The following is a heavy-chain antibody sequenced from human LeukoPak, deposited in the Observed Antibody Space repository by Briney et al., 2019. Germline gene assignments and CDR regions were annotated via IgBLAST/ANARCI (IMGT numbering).Heavy chain of an antibody. Sequence: PGGSLRLSCAASGFTFNKYWMNWVRQAPGKGLEWVANIKQDGSDKYYVDSVKGRFTISRDNAKNSLFLQMDSLRAEDTAVYYCARDEWAGTVAYWGQGTLVTVSS. CDR3: ARDEWAGTVAY. V-gene: IGHV3-7*01. CDR1: GFTFNKYW. D-gene: IGHD6-19*01. CDR2: IKQDGSDK. J-gene: IGHJ4*02.